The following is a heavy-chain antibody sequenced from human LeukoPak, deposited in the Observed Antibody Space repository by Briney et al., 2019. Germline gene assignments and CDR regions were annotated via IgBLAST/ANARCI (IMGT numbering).Heavy chain of an antibody. D-gene: IGHD5-18*01. CDR1: GFTVSSNY. J-gene: IGHJ4*02. Sequence: GGSLRLSCAASGFTVSSNYMNWVRQAPGKGLEWVSSISSSSSYIYYADSVKGRFTISRDNAKNSLYLQMNSLRAEDTAVYYCARDQYSYGRFYDYWGQGTLVTVSS. CDR3: ARDQYSYGRFYDY. V-gene: IGHV3-21*01. CDR2: ISSSSSYI.